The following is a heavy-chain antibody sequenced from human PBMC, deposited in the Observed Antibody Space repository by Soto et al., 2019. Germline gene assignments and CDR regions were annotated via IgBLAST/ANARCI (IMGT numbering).Heavy chain of an antibody. D-gene: IGHD2-15*01. Sequence: SETLSLTCAVYGGSFSGYYWSWIRQPPGKGLEWIGEINHSGSTNYNPSLKSRVTISVDTSKNQFSLKLSSVTAADTAVYYCATVVGGNPTHYYYYGMDVWGQGTTVTVSS. CDR3: ATVVGGNPTHYYYYGMDV. V-gene: IGHV4-34*01. CDR1: GGSFSGYY. CDR2: INHSGST. J-gene: IGHJ6*02.